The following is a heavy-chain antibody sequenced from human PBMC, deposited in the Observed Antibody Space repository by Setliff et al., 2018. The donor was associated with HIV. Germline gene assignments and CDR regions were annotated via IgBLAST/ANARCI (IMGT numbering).Heavy chain of an antibody. Sequence: SETLSLTCAVYGGSFSSYYWSWIRQPPGKGLEWIGEINHSGSTNYNPSHKSRVTISVDTSKNQFSLKLRSVTAADRAVYYCARVPGYSSGTSYMDVWGKGTTVTVSS. CDR3: ARVPGYSSGTSYMDV. CDR1: GGSFSSYY. CDR2: INHSGST. V-gene: IGHV4-34*01. D-gene: IGHD6-19*01. J-gene: IGHJ6*03.